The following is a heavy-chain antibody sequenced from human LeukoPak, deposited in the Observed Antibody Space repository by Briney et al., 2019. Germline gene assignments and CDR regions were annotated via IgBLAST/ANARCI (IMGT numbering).Heavy chain of an antibody. D-gene: IGHD3-16*02. CDR1: GYTFTSYY. Sequence: ASVKVSCKASGYTFTSYYMHWVRQAPGQGLEWMGWINPNSGGTNYAQKFQGRVTMTRDTSISTAYMELSRLRSDDTAVYYCAKEGRLGELSLDYWGQGTLVTVSS. CDR2: INPNSGGT. CDR3: AKEGRLGELSLDY. V-gene: IGHV1-2*02. J-gene: IGHJ4*02.